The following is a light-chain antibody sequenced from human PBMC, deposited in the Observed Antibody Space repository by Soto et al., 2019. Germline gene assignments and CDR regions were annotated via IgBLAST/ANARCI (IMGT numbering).Light chain of an antibody. CDR1: SSDVGGYNY. Sequence: QSALTQPPSASGSPGQSVTISCTGTSSDVGGYNYVSWYQQHPGKAPKLMIYEVSKRPSGVPDRFSGSKSGNTASLTVSGLRAEKEANYYGSPYAGTKNFCVFGPGTKFT. CDR3: SPYAGTKNFCV. V-gene: IGLV2-8*01. CDR2: EVS. J-gene: IGLJ1*01.